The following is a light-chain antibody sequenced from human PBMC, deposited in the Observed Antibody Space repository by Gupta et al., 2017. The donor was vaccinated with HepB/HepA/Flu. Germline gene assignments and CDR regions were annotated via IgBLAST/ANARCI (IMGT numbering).Light chain of an antibody. CDR1: SSDVGGHNY. V-gene: IGLV2-14*03. CDR2: DVG. CDR3: TSYSSTSTWV. Sequence: QSALTQPASVSGSPGQSITISCTGTSSDVGGHNYVSWYQQHPGKAPRLIIYDVGNRPSGVSNRFSVSKSANTASLTISGLQAEDEADYYCTSYSSTSTWVFGGGTKLTVL. J-gene: IGLJ3*02.